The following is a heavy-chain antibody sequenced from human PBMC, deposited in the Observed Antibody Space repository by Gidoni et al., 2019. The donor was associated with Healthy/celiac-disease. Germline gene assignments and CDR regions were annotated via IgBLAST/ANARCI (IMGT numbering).Heavy chain of an antibody. V-gene: IGHV4-39*01. Sequence: QLQLQESGPGLVKPSETLSLTGTVSGGYISSTSYYWGRIRQPHGKGLEWIGSIYSSGNTYYGPSLTGRVTISVDTSQPQFSLKLISVPAADMAVYYCAIHESEWELLFDYWGQGTLVTVSS. J-gene: IGHJ4*02. D-gene: IGHD1-26*01. CDR1: GGYISSTSYY. CDR2: IYSSGNT. CDR3: AIHESEWELLFDY.